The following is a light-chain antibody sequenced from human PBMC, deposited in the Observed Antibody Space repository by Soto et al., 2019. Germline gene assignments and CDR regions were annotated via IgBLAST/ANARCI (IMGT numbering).Light chain of an antibody. Sequence: DIQLTQSPSFLSASVGDRVTITCRASQGISSYLAWYQQKPGKAPKLLIYAASTLQSGVPSRFSGSGSGTEFTLTISSLQPEDSATYYCLQYNSYPVTFGGGTKVDI. J-gene: IGKJ4*01. V-gene: IGKV1-9*01. CDR2: AAS. CDR1: QGISSY. CDR3: LQYNSYPVT.